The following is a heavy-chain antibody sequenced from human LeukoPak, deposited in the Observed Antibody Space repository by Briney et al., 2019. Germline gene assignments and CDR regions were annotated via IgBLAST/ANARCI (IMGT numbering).Heavy chain of an antibody. CDR3: ARFTAAAGVFDY. CDR2: INQDETER. V-gene: IGHV3-7*01. J-gene: IGHJ4*02. Sequence: GGSLRLSCAASGFRFSSHWIGWVRQAPGKGLEWVANINQDETERYYVDSVKGRFTISRDNAKNSLYLQMSSLRAEDTAVYYCARFTAAAGVFDYWGQGTLVTVSS. CDR1: GFRFSSHW. D-gene: IGHD6-13*01.